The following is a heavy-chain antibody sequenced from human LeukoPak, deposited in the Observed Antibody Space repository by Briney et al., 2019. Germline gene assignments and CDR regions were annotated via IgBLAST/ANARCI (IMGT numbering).Heavy chain of an antibody. CDR2: IKGNTDGGTT. V-gene: IGHV3-15*01. D-gene: IGHD4-17*01. J-gene: IGHJ4*02. CDR3: TTKGTSTVTYYDY. Sequence: GGSLRLSCAASGFTFTSAWMTWVRQAPGKGLEWVGRIKGNTDGGTTDYAAPVIGRFTISREDSKNTLYLRMNSLKTEDTAVYYCTTKGTSTVTYYDYWGQGTLVTVSS. CDR1: GFTFTSAW.